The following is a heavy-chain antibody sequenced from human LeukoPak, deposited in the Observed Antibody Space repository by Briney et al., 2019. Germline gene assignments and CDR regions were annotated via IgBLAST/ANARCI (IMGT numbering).Heavy chain of an antibody. CDR3: ARLQYYYDSSGYPYYYYGMDV. J-gene: IGHJ6*02. CDR1: GYTFTSYD. CDR2: MNPNSGNT. Sequence: ASVKVSCKASGYTFTSYDINCVRQATGQGLEWMGWMNPNSGNTGYAQKFQGRVTMTRNTSISTAYMELSSLRSEDTAVYYCARLQYYYDSSGYPYYYYGMDVWGQGTTVTVSS. D-gene: IGHD3-22*01. V-gene: IGHV1-8*02.